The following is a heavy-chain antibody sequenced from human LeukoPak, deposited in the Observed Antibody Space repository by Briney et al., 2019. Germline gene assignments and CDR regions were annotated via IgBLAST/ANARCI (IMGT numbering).Heavy chain of an antibody. V-gene: IGHV4-59*01. Sequence: SETLSLTCLVSGGFISSYHWSWLRQPPGKGLEWIGYIYYSGSNNYNPSLKSRVTISVDTCKNQFSLKLSSVTAADTAVYYCAGDSRGCSGGSCRYRLFDPWGQGTLVTVSS. CDR3: AGDSRGCSGGSCRYRLFDP. CDR1: GGFISSYH. D-gene: IGHD2-15*01. CDR2: IYYSGSN. J-gene: IGHJ5*02.